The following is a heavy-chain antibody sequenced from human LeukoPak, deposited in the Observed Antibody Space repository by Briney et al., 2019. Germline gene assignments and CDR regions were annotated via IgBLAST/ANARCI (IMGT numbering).Heavy chain of an antibody. CDR1: GFTFSGYW. CDR3: AKDRTRFYY. V-gene: IGHV3-7*01. D-gene: IGHD2-2*01. J-gene: IGHJ4*02. Sequence: PGGSLRLSCAASGFTFSGYWMSWVRQAPGKGLEWVANIKEDGSEIYYVDSVKGRFTISRDNAKNSLYLQMSSLRAEDTAVYYCAKDRTRFYYWGQGTLVTVSS. CDR2: IKEDGSEI.